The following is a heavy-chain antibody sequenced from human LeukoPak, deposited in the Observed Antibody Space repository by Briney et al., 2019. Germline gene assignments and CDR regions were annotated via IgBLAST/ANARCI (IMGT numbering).Heavy chain of an antibody. CDR2: IWYDGSNK. V-gene: IGHV3-33*08. J-gene: IGHJ5*02. CDR3: ARGGDILTGYYNGNWFDP. D-gene: IGHD3-9*01. Sequence: PGGSLRLSCAASGFTFSSYAMHWVRQAPGKGLEWVAVIWYDGSNKYYADSVKGRFTISRDNSKNTLYLQMNSLRAEDTAVYYCARGGDILTGYYNGNWFDPWGQGTLVTVSS. CDR1: GFTFSSYA.